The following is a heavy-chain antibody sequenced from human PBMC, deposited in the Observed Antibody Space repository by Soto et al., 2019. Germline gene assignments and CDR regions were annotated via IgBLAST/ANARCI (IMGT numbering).Heavy chain of an antibody. CDR1: GGSFSGYY. Sequence: SETLSLTCAVYGGSFSGYYWSWIRQPPGKGLEWIGEINHSGSTNYNPSLKSRVTISVDTSKNQFSLKLSSVTAADTAVYYCARGPGEVRGVITYYDYYGMDVCGQGTPV. D-gene: IGHD3-10*01. J-gene: IGHJ6*02. V-gene: IGHV4-34*01. CDR3: ARGPGEVRGVITYYDYYGMDV. CDR2: INHSGST.